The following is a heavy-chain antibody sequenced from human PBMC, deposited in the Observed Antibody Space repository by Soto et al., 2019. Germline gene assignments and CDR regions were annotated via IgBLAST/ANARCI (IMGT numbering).Heavy chain of an antibody. D-gene: IGHD4-4*01. CDR1: GGSITNSNW. CDR2: IYHAGST. CDR3: SRDPPTVGNTTHLDS. J-gene: IGHJ4*02. V-gene: IGHV4-4*02. Sequence: SETLSLTCTVSGGSITNSNWWSWVRLPPAKGLEWIGDIYHAGSTKYNPSLERRVTMSVDKSNNQFALTLTSVTAADTAVYFCSRDPPTVGNTTHLDSWGQGTLVTVSS.